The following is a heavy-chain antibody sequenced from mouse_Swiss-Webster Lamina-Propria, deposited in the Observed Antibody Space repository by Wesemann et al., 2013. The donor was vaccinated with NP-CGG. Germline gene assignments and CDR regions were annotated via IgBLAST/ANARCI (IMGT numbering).Heavy chain of an antibody. D-gene: IGHD1-1*01. J-gene: IGHJ4*01. CDR2: SHRSGST. CDR3: TRWYYGTLYYAMDY. Sequence: SHRSGSTNYDEKFKSKATLTVDTSSSTAYMQLSSLTSEDSAVYYCTRWYYGTLYYAMDYWGQGTSVTVSS. V-gene: IGHV1-55*01.